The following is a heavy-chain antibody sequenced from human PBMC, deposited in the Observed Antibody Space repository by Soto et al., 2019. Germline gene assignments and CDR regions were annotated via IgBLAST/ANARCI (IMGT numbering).Heavy chain of an antibody. CDR2: IYWDDDK. J-gene: IGHJ4*02. D-gene: IGHD3-9*01. CDR1: GFSLSTSGVG. Sequence: SGPTLVNPTQTLTLTCTFSGFSLSTSGVGVGWIRQPPGKALEWLALIYWDDDKRYSPSLKSRLTITKDTSKNQVVLTMTNMDPVDTATYYCAHSQAYDFDWLFPPILFDYWGQGTLVTVSS. V-gene: IGHV2-5*02. CDR3: AHSQAYDFDWLFPPILFDY.